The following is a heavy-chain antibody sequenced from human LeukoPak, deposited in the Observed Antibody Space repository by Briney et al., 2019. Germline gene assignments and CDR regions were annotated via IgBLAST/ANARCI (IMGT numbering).Heavy chain of an antibody. J-gene: IGHJ4*02. V-gene: IGHV3-23*01. Sequence: GGSLRLSCAASGFSFSSYAMSWVRQAPGKGLEWVSAISGSGGSTYYADSVKGRFTISRDNSKNTLYLQMNSLRAEDTAVYYCAKGGPYYYDSSGYYDYWGQGTLVTVSS. D-gene: IGHD3-22*01. CDR2: ISGSGGST. CDR1: GFSFSSYA. CDR3: AKGGPYYYDSSGYYDY.